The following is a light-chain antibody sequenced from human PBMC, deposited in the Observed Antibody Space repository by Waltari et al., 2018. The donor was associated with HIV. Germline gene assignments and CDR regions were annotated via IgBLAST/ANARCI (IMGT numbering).Light chain of an antibody. J-gene: IGLJ2*01. CDR2: NNK. CDR1: SSNIGSNT. Sequence: QSVLTQPPSASGTPGKRVTISCSASSSNIGSNTVTWYQKLPGTAPKLLCYNNKQRHSLGPDRSAASKSGTSTSLAISGLQSESEADYYRRAWDHSLNGVICGGGTKLTVL. CDR3: RAWDHSLNGVI. V-gene: IGLV1-44*01.